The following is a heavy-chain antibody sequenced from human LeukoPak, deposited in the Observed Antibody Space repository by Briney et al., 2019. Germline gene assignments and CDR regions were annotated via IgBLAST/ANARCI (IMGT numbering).Heavy chain of an antibody. CDR1: GFTFSSYA. CDR2: ISYDGSNK. V-gene: IGHV3-30*04. J-gene: IGHJ6*02. CDR3: ARDSSSWYRSGYYGMDV. D-gene: IGHD6-13*01. Sequence: GGSLRLSCAASGFTFSSYAMHWVRQAPGKGLEWVAVISYDGSNKYYADSVKGRFTISRDNSKNTLYLQMNSLRAEDTAVYYCARDSSSWYRSGYYGMDVWGQGTTVTVSS.